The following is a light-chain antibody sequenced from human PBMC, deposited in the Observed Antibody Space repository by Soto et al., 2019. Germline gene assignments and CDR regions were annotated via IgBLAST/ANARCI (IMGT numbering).Light chain of an antibody. CDR2: DVT. CDR3: SSDTTSSTPV. CDR1: SSDVGGYNY. J-gene: IGLJ1*01. Sequence: QSVLAQPASVSGSPGQSITISCTGSSSDVGGYNYVSWYQQYPGKAPKLMIYDVTNRPSGVSNRFSGSKSGNTASLTIFGLQPVDEADYYCSSDTTSSTPVFGTGPTVTVL. V-gene: IGLV2-14*01.